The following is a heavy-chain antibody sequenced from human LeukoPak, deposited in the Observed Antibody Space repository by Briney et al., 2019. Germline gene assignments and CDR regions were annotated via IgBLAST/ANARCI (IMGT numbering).Heavy chain of an antibody. CDR3: ARDRVSGSYLGYFQH. CDR1: GFTFSSYA. V-gene: IGHV3-30-3*01. D-gene: IGHD1-26*01. Sequence: GGSLRLSCAASGFTFSSYAMHWVRQAPGKGLEWVAVISYEGSNKYYADSVKGRFTISRDNSKNTLYLQMNSLRAEDTAVYYCARDRVSGSYLGYFQHWGQGTLVTVPS. J-gene: IGHJ1*01. CDR2: ISYEGSNK.